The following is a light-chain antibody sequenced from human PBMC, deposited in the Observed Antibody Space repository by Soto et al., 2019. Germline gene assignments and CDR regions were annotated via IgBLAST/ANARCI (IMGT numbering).Light chain of an antibody. CDR1: SSTIGAGYD. CDR3: QSYDSSLSGFAV. V-gene: IGLV1-40*01. Sequence: QSVLTQPPSVSGAPGQRVTISCTGSSSTIGAGYDVHWYQQVPGTAPKLLIYGNSNRPSGVPDRFSGSKSGTSASLAITGLQAEDEADYYCQSYDSSLSGFAVFGGCTQLTVL. J-gene: IGLJ7*01. CDR2: GNS.